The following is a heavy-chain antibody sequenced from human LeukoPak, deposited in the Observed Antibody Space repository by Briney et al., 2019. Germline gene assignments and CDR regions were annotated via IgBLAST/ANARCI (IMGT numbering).Heavy chain of an antibody. CDR1: GFTFSSYW. V-gene: IGHV3-7*01. CDR3: ARVGYYYHY. J-gene: IGHJ4*02. CDR2: IKQDGSEK. Sequence: GGSLRLSCAASGFTFSSYWMSWARQAPGKGLEWVATIKQDGSEKDFVDPVKGRFTISRDNAKNSLYLQINSLRAEDTALYYCARVGYYYHYWGQGTLVTVSS. D-gene: IGHD3-22*01.